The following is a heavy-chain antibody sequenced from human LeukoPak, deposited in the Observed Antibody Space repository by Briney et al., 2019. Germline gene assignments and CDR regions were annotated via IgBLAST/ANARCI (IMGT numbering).Heavy chain of an antibody. CDR2: IYPGDSDT. V-gene: IGHV5-51*01. D-gene: IGHD6-6*01. CDR3: ARWLGHSSSSSYYFDY. CDR1: GYSFTNYW. J-gene: IGHJ4*02. Sequence: GESLKISCKGSGYSFTNYWIGWVRQMPGKGLEWMGIIYPGDSDTRYSPSFQGQVTISADTYINTAHLQWSSLKASDTAVYYCARWLGHSSSSSYYFDYWGQGTLVTVSS.